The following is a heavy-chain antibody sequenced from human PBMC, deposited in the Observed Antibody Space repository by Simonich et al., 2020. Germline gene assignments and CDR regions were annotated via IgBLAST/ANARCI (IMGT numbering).Heavy chain of an antibody. CDR3: ARGALTGDYYYMDV. D-gene: IGHD7-27*01. V-gene: IGHV1-2*02. J-gene: IGHJ6*03. CDR1: GYTFTGYY. CDR2: IHPYSGVT. Sequence: QVQLVQSGAAVKKPGASVKVSCKASGYTFTGYYMHWVRQAPGQGLGEIGWIHPYSGVTNNAQKFKGRVAMTRGTSISTAYMGLSRLRSDNTAVDYCARGALTGDYYYMDVWGKGTTVTVSS.